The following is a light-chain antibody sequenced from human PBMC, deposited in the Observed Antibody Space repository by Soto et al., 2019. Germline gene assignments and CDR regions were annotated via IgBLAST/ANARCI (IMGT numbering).Light chain of an antibody. CDR1: RSINNY. CDR3: QQRSNWPPGIT. CDR2: DAS. V-gene: IGKV3-11*01. Sequence: EIVLTQSPATLSLSPGERATLSCRASRSINNYLAWYQQRPGQAPRLIFYDASNRATGIPARFNGSGSGTDFTLTITALEPDDFAVYYCQQRSNWPPGITFGQGTKLEIK. J-gene: IGKJ2*01.